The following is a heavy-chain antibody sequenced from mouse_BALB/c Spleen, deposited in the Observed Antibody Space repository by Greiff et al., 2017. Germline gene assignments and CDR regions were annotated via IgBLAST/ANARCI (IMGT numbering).Heavy chain of an antibody. J-gene: IGHJ3*01. D-gene: IGHD2-14*01. CDR2: IWAGGST. CDR3: ARDRGYRYGGFAY. CDR1: GFSLTSYG. Sequence: QGQLQQSGPGLVAPSQSLSITCTVSGFSLTSYGVHWVRQPPGKGLEWLGVIWAGGSTNYNSALMSRLSISKDNSKSQVFLKMNSLQTDDTAMYYCARDRGYRYGGFAYWGQGTLVTVSA. V-gene: IGHV2-9*02.